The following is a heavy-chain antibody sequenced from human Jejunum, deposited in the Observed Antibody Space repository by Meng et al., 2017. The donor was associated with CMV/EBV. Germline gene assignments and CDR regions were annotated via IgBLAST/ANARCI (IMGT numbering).Heavy chain of an antibody. J-gene: IGHJ4*02. CDR3: AREGLTIAVADYYFDS. Sequence: SGYTFIVYFVRCVRQAPGQGLEWMGRINPRSGGINYAQKFKRVTLTMATSMSTAYMEVSSLRSDDTAVYYCAREGLTIAVADYYFDSWGQGTLVTVSS. D-gene: IGHD6-19*01. V-gene: IGHV1-2*06. CDR2: INPRSGGI. CDR1: GYTFIVYF.